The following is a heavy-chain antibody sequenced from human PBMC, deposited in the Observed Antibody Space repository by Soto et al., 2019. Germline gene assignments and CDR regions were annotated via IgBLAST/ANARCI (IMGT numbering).Heavy chain of an antibody. J-gene: IGHJ5*02. CDR3: ATDRGGYCSGGSCSEAWFDP. Sequence: GASVKVSCKASGYTFTSYDINWVRQATGQGLEWMGWMNPNSGGTKYSQKFQGRVSITRDTSASTAYMQLSRLRSEDTAVYYCATDRGGYCSGGSCSEAWFDPWGQGTLVTVSS. CDR2: MNPNSGGT. V-gene: IGHV1-8*01. CDR1: GYTFTSYD. D-gene: IGHD2-15*01.